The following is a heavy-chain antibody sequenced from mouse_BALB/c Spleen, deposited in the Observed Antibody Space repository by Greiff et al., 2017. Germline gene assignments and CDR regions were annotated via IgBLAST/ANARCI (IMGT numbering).Heavy chain of an antibody. CDR3: ARDTGSRAMDY. CDR1: GYAFSSYW. D-gene: IGHD1-1*02. J-gene: IGHJ4*01. Sequence: VKLMESGAELVRPGSSVKISCKASGYAFSSYWMNWVKQRPGQGLEWIGQIYPGDGDTNYNGKFKGKATLTADKSSSTAYMQLSSLTSEDSAVYFCARDTGSRAMDYWGQGTSVTVSS. V-gene: IGHV1-80*01. CDR2: IYPGDGDT.